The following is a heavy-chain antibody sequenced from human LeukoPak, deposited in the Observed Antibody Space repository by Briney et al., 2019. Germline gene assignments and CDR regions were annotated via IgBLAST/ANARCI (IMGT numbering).Heavy chain of an antibody. D-gene: IGHD6-6*01. Sequence: SVKVSCKASGYTFTSYGISWVRQAPGQGLEWMGRIIPILGIANYAQKFQGRVTITADKSTSTAYMELSSLRSEDTAVYYCAREKAYSSSAGPFDYWGQGTLVTVSS. J-gene: IGHJ4*02. CDR1: GYTFTSYG. CDR2: IIPILGIA. CDR3: AREKAYSSSAGPFDY. V-gene: IGHV1-69*04.